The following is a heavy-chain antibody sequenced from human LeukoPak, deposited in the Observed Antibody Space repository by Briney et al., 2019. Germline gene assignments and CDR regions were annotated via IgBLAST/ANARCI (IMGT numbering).Heavy chain of an antibody. CDR3: ASLMLISSVTRGFDY. J-gene: IGHJ4*02. CDR2: IYSGGRT. Sequence: PGGSLRLSCAASGFTLSNNYMSWVRQAPGEGLEWVSTIYSGGRTHYADSVKGRFFVSRDNSKNAEYLQMNSLRAEDTAVYYCASLMLISSVTRGFDYWGQGTLVTVSS. V-gene: IGHV3-66*01. CDR1: GFTLSNNY. D-gene: IGHD3-16*01.